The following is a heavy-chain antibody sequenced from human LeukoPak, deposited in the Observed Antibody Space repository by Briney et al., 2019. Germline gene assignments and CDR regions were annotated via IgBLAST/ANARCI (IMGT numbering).Heavy chain of an antibody. J-gene: IGHJ4*02. D-gene: IGHD3-3*01. V-gene: IGHV1-18*01. CDR2: VSAYNGRT. CDR3: GRWSPDPNDS. Sequence: ASVKVSCKASGYTFINHGISWVQQAPGQGLEWMGWVSAYNGRTEYAQKFQDRVTMTTDTSTTTGYMELRSLRSDDTAVYFCGRWSPDPNDSWGQGTLVTVSS. CDR1: GYTFINHG.